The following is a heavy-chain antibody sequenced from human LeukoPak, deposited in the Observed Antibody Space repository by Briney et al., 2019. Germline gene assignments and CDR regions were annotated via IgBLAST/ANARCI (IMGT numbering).Heavy chain of an antibody. CDR2: ISWNSGSI. J-gene: IGHJ4*02. CDR3: AKDHVRRGNSYGRFDY. CDR1: GFTFDDYA. D-gene: IGHD5-18*01. V-gene: IGHV3-9*01. Sequence: GGSLRLSCAASGFTFDDYAMHWVRQAPGKGLEWVSGISWNSGSIGYADSVKGRFTISRDNAKNSLYLQMNSLRAEDTALYYCAKDHVRRGNSYGRFDYGGQGPLVTVPS.